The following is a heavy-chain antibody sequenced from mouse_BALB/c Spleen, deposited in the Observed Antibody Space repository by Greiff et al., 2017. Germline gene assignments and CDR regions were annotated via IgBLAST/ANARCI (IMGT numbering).Heavy chain of an antibody. J-gene: IGHJ4*01. V-gene: IGHV5-17*02. CDR1: GFTFSSFG. D-gene: IGHD4-1*02. CDR2: ISSGSSTI. Sequence: EVQRVESGGGLVQPGGSRKLSCAASGFTFSSFGMHWVRQAPEKGLEWVAYISSGSSTIYYADTVKGRFTISRDNPKNTLFLQMTSLRSEDTAMYYCARGTRNWEYYAMDYWGQGTSVTVSS. CDR3: ARGTRNWEYYAMDY.